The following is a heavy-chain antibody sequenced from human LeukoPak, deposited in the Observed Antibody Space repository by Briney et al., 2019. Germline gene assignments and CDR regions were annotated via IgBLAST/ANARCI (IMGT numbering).Heavy chain of an antibody. CDR1: GGTFSSYA. J-gene: IGHJ6*02. Sequence: ASVKVSCKASGGTFSSYAISWVRRAPGQGLEWMGWISAYNGNTNYAQKLQGRVTMTTDTSTSTAYMELRSLRSDDTAVYYCARESWAYYYGSGSYGADVWGQGTTVTVSS. CDR2: ISAYNGNT. V-gene: IGHV1-18*01. CDR3: ARESWAYYYGSGSYGADV. D-gene: IGHD3-10*01.